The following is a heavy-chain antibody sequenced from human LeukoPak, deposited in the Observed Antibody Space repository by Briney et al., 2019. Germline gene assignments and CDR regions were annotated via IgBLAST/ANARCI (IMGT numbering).Heavy chain of an antibody. V-gene: IGHV1-2*02. Sequence: ASVKVSCKASGYTFTGYYMHWVRQAPGQGLEWMGWINPNSGGTNYAQKFQGRVTMTRDTSISTAYMELSRLRSDDTAVYYCARENSSSSHYYYYGMDVWGQGTTVTVSS. CDR2: INPNSGGT. J-gene: IGHJ6*02. CDR3: ARENSSSSHYYYYGMDV. D-gene: IGHD6-6*01. CDR1: GYTFTGYY.